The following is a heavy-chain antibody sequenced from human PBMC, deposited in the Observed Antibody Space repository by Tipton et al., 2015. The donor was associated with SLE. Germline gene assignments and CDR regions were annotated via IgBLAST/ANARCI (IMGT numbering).Heavy chain of an antibody. CDR3: ARGGHHHGFDI. Sequence: SLRLSCAASGFTFSSYWMHWVRQAPGKGLAWVSRINSDGTDTIYADSVRGRFTISRDNSKNTLSLQMNSLRAEDTAVYYCARGGHHHGFDIWGQGTMVTVSS. J-gene: IGHJ3*02. V-gene: IGHV3-74*01. CDR1: GFTFSSYW. CDR2: INSDGTDT.